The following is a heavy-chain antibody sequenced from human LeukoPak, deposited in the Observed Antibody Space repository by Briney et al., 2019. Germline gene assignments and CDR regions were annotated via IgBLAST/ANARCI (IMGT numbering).Heavy chain of an antibody. J-gene: IGHJ4*02. CDR2: IKSKTDGGTT. V-gene: IGHV3-15*01. D-gene: IGHD3-22*01. CDR3: TTYYDSSGYGDY. CDR1: GFTFGSYA. Sequence: GGSLRLSCAASGFTFGSYAMSWVRQAPGKGLEWVGRIKSKTDGGTTDYAAPVKGRFTISRDDSKNTLYLQMNSLKTEDTAVYYCTTYYDSSGYGDYWGQGTLVTVSS.